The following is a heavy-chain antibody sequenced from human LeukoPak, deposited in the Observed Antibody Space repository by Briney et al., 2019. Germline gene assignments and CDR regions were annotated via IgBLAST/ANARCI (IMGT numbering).Heavy chain of an antibody. J-gene: IGHJ4*02. Sequence: SQTPSLTCAISGDSVSSNSAAWNWFRQSPSRGLEWLGRTYYRSKWYNDYAVSVKSRITISPDTSKNQFSLQLNSVTPEDTAVYYCVREGGYGVLGYWAQGTLVTVSS. CDR1: GDSVSSNSAA. V-gene: IGHV6-1*01. D-gene: IGHD5-18*01. CDR3: VREGGYGVLGY. CDR2: TYYRSKWYN.